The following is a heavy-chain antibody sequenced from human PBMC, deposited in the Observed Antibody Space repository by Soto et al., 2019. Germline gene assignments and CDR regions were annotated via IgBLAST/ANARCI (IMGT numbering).Heavy chain of an antibody. CDR2: ISGDSVNT. CDR3: AREGQQQAQETYYYFYGMDI. V-gene: IGHV1-18*01. D-gene: IGHD6-13*01. CDR1: GYNFTTYG. Sequence: QVHLIQSGGELKKPGASVKVSCKAAGYNFTTYGISWVRQAPGQGLEWRGWISGDSVNTKSAPKLQDRITMTTDTSAGTAYMELGRLRSDDTAVYSCAREGQQQAQETYYYFYGMDIWGQGTTVTVSS. J-gene: IGHJ6*01.